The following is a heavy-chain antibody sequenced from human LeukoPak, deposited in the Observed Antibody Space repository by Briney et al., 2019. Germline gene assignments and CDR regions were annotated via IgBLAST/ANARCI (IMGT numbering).Heavy chain of an antibody. Sequence: SETLSLTCTVSGGSISSYYWSWIRQPPGKGLEWIGYIYYSGSTNYNPSLKSRVTISVDTSKNQFSLKLSSVTAADTAVYYCALLLTRMVEMATIFAFDIWGQGTMVTVCS. J-gene: IGHJ3*02. CDR2: IYYSGST. CDR3: ALLLTRMVEMATIFAFDI. CDR1: GGSISSYY. D-gene: IGHD5-24*01. V-gene: IGHV4-59*01.